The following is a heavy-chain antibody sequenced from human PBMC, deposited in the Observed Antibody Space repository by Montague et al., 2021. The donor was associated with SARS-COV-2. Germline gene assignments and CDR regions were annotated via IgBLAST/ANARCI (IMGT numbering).Heavy chain of an antibody. V-gene: IGHV4-4*02. CDR3: ARSRGNLQWPFYYYYGMDV. D-gene: IGHD6-19*01. CDR1: GDSISSGNW. Sequence: ETLSLTCAVSGDSISSGNWWSWVRQPPGEGLEWIGEIYHSGSTNYNPSLKSRVTISVDKSKTQFSLKLSSVTAADTAVYYCARSRGNLQWPFYYYYGMDVWGQGTTVTVSS. J-gene: IGHJ6*02. CDR2: IYHSGST.